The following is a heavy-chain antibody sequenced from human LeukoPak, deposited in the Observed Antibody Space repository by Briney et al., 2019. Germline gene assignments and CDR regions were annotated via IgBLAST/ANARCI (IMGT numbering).Heavy chain of an antibody. CDR3: ARDYIRYCSSTSCGAFDI. CDR1: GYTFTSYY. CDR2: INPNSGGT. Sequence: ASVKVSCKASGYTFTSYYMHWVRQAPGQGLEWMGWINPNSGGTNYAQKFQGRVTMTRDTSISTAYMELSRLRSDDTAVYYCARDYIRYCSSTSCGAFDIWGQGTMVTVSS. J-gene: IGHJ3*02. D-gene: IGHD2-2*01. V-gene: IGHV1-2*02.